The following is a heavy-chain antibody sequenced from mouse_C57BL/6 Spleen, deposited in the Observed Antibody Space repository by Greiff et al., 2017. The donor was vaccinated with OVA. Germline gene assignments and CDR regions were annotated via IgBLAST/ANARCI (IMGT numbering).Heavy chain of an antibody. CDR2: INPNNGGT. D-gene: IGHD1-1*01. J-gene: IGHJ4*01. V-gene: IGHV1-26*01. CDR3: ARSLRDYYAMDY. Sequence: EVQLQQSGPELVKPGASVKISCKASGYTFTDYYMNWVKQSHGKSLEWIGDINPNNGGTSYNQKFKGKATLTVDKSSSTAYMELRSLTSEESAVYYCARSLRDYYAMDYWGQGTSVTVSS. CDR1: GYTFTDYY.